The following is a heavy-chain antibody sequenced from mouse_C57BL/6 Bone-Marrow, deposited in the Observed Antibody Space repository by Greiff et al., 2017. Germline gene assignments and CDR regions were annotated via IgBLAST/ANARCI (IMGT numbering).Heavy chain of an antibody. Sequence: VPGVGSGGDLVKPGGSLKLSCAASGFTFSSYCLSLVLPTPDNRLEWVATISRCGSYTYYPDSVKGRFTISRDNAKNTLYLQMSSLKSEDTAMYYCARHLWLLGKMDYWGQGTSVTVSS. CDR1: GFTFSSYC. CDR3: ARHLWLLGKMDY. CDR2: ISRCGSYT. J-gene: IGHJ4*01. D-gene: IGHD2-3*01. V-gene: IGHV5-6*01.